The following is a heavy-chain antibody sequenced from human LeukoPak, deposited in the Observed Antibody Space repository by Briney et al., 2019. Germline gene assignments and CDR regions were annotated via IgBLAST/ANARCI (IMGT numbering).Heavy chain of an antibody. CDR1: GYSFTSYW. Sequence: GESLKISCKGSGYSFTSYWISWVRQKPGKGLEWMGLIYPDDSDTRYNPSFQGQVTISADKSINTAYLQWSSLRASDTAMYYCARSAGHCTDGVCYAYNWFDFWGQGTLVTVSS. V-gene: IGHV5-51*01. D-gene: IGHD2-8*01. J-gene: IGHJ5*01. CDR2: IYPDDSDT. CDR3: ARSAGHCTDGVCYAYNWFDF.